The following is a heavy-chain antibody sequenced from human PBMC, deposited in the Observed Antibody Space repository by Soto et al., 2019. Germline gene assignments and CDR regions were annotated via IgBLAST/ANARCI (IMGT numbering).Heavy chain of an antibody. CDR3: ARDQSQWLAHSHFDY. J-gene: IGHJ4*02. CDR1: GFTFSDYY. D-gene: IGHD6-19*01. CDR2: ISSSGSTI. Sequence: GGSLRLSCAASGFTFSDYYMSWIRQAPGKGLEWVSYISSSGSTIYYADSVKGRFTISRDNAKNSLYLQMNSLRAEDTAVYYCARDQSQWLAHSHFDYWGQGTLVTVSS. V-gene: IGHV3-11*01.